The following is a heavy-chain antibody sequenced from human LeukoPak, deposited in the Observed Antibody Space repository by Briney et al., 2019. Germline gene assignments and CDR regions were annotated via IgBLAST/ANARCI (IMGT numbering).Heavy chain of an antibody. Sequence: SETLSLTCAVYGGSFSGYYWSWIRQPPGKGLEWIGEINHSGSTNYNPSLKSRVTISVDTSKNQFSLKLSSVTAADTAVYYCAHFERLIDFWSGYYLPYGMDVWGQGTTVTVSS. CDR3: AHFERLIDFWSGYYLPYGMDV. J-gene: IGHJ6*02. D-gene: IGHD3-3*01. CDR2: INHSGST. CDR1: GGSFSGYY. V-gene: IGHV4-34*01.